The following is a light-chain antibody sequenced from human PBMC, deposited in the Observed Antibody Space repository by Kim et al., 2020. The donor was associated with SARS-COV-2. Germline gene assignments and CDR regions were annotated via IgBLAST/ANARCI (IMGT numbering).Light chain of an antibody. V-gene: IGLV3-19*01. CDR2: GKN. Sequence: LGQTVRITCQGDSLRSYYASWYQQKPGQAPVRVIYGKNNRPSGIPDRFSGSSSGNTASLTITGAQAEEEADYYCNSRDSSGNHYVFGTGTKVTVL. CDR3: NSRDSSGNHYV. J-gene: IGLJ1*01. CDR1: SLRSYY.